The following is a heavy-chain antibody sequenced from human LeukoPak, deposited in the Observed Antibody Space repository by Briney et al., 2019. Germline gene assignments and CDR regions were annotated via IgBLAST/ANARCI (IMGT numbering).Heavy chain of an antibody. Sequence: GGSLRLSCAASGFTFSSFPMSWVRQAPGKGLEWVSGISGSGSSTYYADSVKGRFTISRDNSKNTLYLQMNSLRAEDTAVYYCARDLRSGAYTFDYWGQGTLVTVSS. V-gene: IGHV3-23*01. CDR3: ARDLRSGAYTFDY. CDR1: GFTFSSFP. CDR2: ISGSGSST. D-gene: IGHD6-19*01. J-gene: IGHJ4*02.